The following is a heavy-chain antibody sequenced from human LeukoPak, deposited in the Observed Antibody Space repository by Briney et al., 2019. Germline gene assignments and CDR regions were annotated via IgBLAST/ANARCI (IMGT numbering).Heavy chain of an antibody. CDR1: GFTFSNYA. Sequence: PGGSLRLSCAASGFTFSNYAMHWVRQAPGTGLEYVSAISSTGGYTYYADSVNGRFTISRDNSKDTLYLQMGSLRTEDMAVYYCARASSGWYDYWGQGTLVTVSS. V-gene: IGHV3-64*02. CDR2: ISSTGGYT. J-gene: IGHJ4*02. D-gene: IGHD6-19*01. CDR3: ARASSGWYDY.